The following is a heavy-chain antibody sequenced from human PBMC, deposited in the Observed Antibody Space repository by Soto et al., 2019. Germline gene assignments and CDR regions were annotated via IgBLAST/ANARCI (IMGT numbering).Heavy chain of an antibody. CDR1: GFSLSTSGVG. V-gene: IGHV2-5*02. CDR2: IYWDDDK. Sequence: SGPTLVNPTQTLTLTCTFSGFSLSTSGVGVGWIRQPPGKALEWLALIYWDDDKRYSPSLKSRLTITKDTSKNQVVLTMTNMDPVDTSTYYCAHRRRGERSNFFDYWGQGTLVTVSS. J-gene: IGHJ4*02. CDR3: AHRRRGERSNFFDY. D-gene: IGHD3-10*01.